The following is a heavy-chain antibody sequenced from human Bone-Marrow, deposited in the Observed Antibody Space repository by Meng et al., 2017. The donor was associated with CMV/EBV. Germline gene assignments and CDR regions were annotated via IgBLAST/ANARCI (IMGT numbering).Heavy chain of an antibody. J-gene: IGHJ4*02. Sequence: GESLNISCAASGFTFSSYAMHWVRQAPGKGLEWVAVISYDGSNKYYADSVKGRFTISRDNSKNTLYLQMNSLRAEDTAVYYCARDHRDCSSTSCYSFPNYWGQGTLVTVSS. CDR2: ISYDGSNK. V-gene: IGHV3-30-3*01. D-gene: IGHD2-2*01. CDR1: GFTFSSYA. CDR3: ARDHRDCSSTSCYSFPNY.